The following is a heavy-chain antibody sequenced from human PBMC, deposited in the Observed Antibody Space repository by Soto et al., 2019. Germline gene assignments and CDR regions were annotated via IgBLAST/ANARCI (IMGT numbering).Heavy chain of an antibody. D-gene: IGHD6-13*01. CDR1: GGSISSYY. V-gene: IGHV4-59*01. CDR3: ARVDSSSWYYFDY. J-gene: IGHJ4*02. CDR2: IYYSGST. Sequence: SETLSLTCTVSGGSISSYYWSWIRQPPGKGLEWIGYIYYSGSTYYNPSLKSRVTISVDTSKNQFSLKLSSVTAADTAVYYCARVDSSSWYYFDYWGQGTLVTVSS.